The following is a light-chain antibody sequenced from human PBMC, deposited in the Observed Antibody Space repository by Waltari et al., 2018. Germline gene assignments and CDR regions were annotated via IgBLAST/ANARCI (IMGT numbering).Light chain of an antibody. CDR3: SSYTSDSTIV. J-gene: IGLJ3*02. V-gene: IGLV2-14*03. CDR1: GRDVGNYNY. Sequence: QSALTQPASVSGSPGQSIPIPCIGTGRDVGNYNYVSWYQCHPGQAPKLMIYDVTERPSGVSDRFSGSKSGNTASLTISGLQTEDEAFYYCSSYTSDSTIVFGGGTRLTVL. CDR2: DVT.